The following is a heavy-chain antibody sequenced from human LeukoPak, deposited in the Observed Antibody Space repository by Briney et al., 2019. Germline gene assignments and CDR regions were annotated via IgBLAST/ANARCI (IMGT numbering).Heavy chain of an antibody. D-gene: IGHD3-9*01. CDR2: IYYSGST. J-gene: IGHJ3*02. CDR1: GGSISSYY. V-gene: IGHV4-59*01. CDR3: ARGTAWASRYFDWLLPWAHPGEEPRNDAFDI. Sequence: SETLSLTCTVSGGSISSYYWSWIRQPPGKGLEWIGYIYYSGSTNYNPSLKSRVTISVDTSKNQFSLKLSSVTAADTAVYYCARGTAWASRYFDWLLPWAHPGEEPRNDAFDIWGQGTMVTVSS.